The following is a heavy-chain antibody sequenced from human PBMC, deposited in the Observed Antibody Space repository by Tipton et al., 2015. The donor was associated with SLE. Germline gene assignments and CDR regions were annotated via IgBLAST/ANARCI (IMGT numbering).Heavy chain of an antibody. CDR3: ARIDERDGYNIVY. CDR1: GGSISSYY. Sequence: TLSLTCTVSGGSISSYYRSWIRQPPGKGLEWIGHIAHSGNTYYKPSLKSRVIISEDTSKDQFSLKLSSVTAADTAVYFCARIDERDGYNIVYWGQGTLVTVSS. D-gene: IGHD5-24*01. CDR2: IAHSGNT. J-gene: IGHJ4*02. V-gene: IGHV4-59*08.